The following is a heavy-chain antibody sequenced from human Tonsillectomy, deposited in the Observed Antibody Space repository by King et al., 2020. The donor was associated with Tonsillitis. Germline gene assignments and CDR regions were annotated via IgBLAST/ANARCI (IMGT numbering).Heavy chain of an antibody. D-gene: IGHD6-19*01. J-gene: IGHJ4*02. Sequence: VQLVESGGGVVQPGRSLRLSCAASGFSFRSYTMHWVRQAPGKGLEWVAAISYDGSNKYYADSVKGRFTISRDNSKNTLYLQMNSLRSDDTAVYYCARPVSGSIGWFLDYWGQGSLVTVSS. CDR1: GFSFRSYT. CDR3: ARPVSGSIGWFLDY. CDR2: ISYDGSNK. V-gene: IGHV3-30*04.